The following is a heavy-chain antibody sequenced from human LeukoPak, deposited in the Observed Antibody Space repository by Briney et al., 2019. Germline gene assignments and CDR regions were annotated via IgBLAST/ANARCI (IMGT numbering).Heavy chain of an antibody. CDR3: AKETLECPPPDI. V-gene: IGHV3-30*02. CDR1: GFTFTTFG. CDR2: ITYDGSNK. D-gene: IGHD3-3*01. Sequence: GGSLRLSCAASGFTFTTFGMHWVRQAPGKGLEWVTFITYDGSNKYYADSVKGRFTISRDNSKNTLYLQMNSLRAEDTAVYYCAKETLECPPPDIWGQGTTVTVSS. J-gene: IGHJ3*02.